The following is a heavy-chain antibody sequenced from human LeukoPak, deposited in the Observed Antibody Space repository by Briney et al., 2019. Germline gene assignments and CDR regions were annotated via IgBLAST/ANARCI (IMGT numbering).Heavy chain of an antibody. V-gene: IGHV3-23*01. D-gene: IGHD3-16*02. CDR1: GFTFSSYA. J-gene: IGHJ5*02. CDR3: AKDRGYYDYVWGSYRLDWFDP. CDR2: ISGSGGST. Sequence: PGGSLRLSCAASGFTFSSYAMSWVRQAPGKGLEWVSAISGSGGSTYYADSVKGRFTISRDNSKNTLYLQMNSLRAEDTAVYYCAKDRGYYDYVWGSYRLDWFDPWGQGTLVTVSS.